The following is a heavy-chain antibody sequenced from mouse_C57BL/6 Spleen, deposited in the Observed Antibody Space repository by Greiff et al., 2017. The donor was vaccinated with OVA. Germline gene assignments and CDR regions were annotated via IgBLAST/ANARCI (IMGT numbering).Heavy chain of an antibody. V-gene: IGHV1-55*01. CDR1: GYTFTSYW. Sequence: QVQLQQPGAELVKPGASVKMSCKASGYTFTSYWITWVKQRPGQGLEWIGDIYPGSGSTNYNEKFKSKATLTVDTSSSTAYMQLSSLTSEDSAVYSWARDPPLYDGYHGGFAYWGQGTLVTVSA. CDR2: IYPGSGST. J-gene: IGHJ3*01. CDR3: ARDPPLYDGYHGGFAY. D-gene: IGHD2-3*01.